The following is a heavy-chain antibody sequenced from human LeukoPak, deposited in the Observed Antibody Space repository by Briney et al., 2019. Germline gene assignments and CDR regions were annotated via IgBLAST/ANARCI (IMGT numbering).Heavy chain of an antibody. J-gene: IGHJ6*03. CDR2: ISSSSSYI. Sequence: PGGSLRLSCAASGFTFSGYSMNWVRQAPGKGLEWVSSISSSSSYIYYADSVKGRFTISRDNAKNSLYLQMNSLRAEDTAVYYCARVVVTHGGYYYMDVWGKGTTVTVSS. V-gene: IGHV3-21*01. D-gene: IGHD2-21*02. CDR3: ARVVVTHGGYYYMDV. CDR1: GFTFSGYS.